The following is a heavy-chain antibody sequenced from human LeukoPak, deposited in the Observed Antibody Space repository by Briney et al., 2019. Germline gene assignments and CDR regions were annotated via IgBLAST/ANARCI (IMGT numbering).Heavy chain of an antibody. D-gene: IGHD2-8*01. Sequence: SETLSLTCAVYGGSFSGYYWSWIRQPPGKGLEWIGEINHSGSTNYNPSLKSRVTISVDTSKNQFSLKLSSVTAADTAVYYCARGRGLYRSRPFDYWGQGTLVTVSS. CDR3: ARGRGLYRSRPFDY. CDR1: GGSFSGYY. J-gene: IGHJ4*02. CDR2: INHSGST. V-gene: IGHV4-34*01.